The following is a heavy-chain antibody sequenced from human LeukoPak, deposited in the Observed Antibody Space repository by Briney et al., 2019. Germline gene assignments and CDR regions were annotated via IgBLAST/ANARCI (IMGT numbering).Heavy chain of an antibody. J-gene: IGHJ6*03. Sequence: SETLSLTCAVYGGSFSEYYWSWIRQTPGKGLEWIGEINHSGSTNYNPSLKSRVTISVDTSENQFSLKLSSVTAADTAVYYCAREHCSGGSCYSIYYYYYMDVWGKGTTVTVSS. D-gene: IGHD2-15*01. CDR1: GGSFSEYY. V-gene: IGHV4-34*01. CDR3: AREHCSGGSCYSIYYYYYMDV. CDR2: INHSGST.